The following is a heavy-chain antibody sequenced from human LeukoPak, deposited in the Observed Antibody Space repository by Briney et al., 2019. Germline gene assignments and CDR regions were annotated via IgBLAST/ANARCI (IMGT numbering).Heavy chain of an antibody. CDR2: IYYSGST. J-gene: IGHJ4*02. Sequence: PSETPSLTCTVSGGSISSSSYYWGWIRQPPGKGLEWIGSIYYSGSTYYNPSLKSRVTISVDTSKNQFSMKLSSVTAADTAVYYCARLDSSGWYGGVYYFDYWGQGALVTVSS. CDR1: GGSISSSSYY. V-gene: IGHV4-39*01. CDR3: ARLDSSGWYGGVYYFDY. D-gene: IGHD6-19*01.